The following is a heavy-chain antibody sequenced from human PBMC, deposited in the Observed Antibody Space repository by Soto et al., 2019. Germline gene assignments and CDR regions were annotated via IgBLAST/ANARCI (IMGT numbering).Heavy chain of an antibody. D-gene: IGHD3-10*01. CDR3: ARAPFYYYGSGSYYNRWFDP. Sequence: PSETLSLTCAVYGGSFSGYYWSWIRQPPGKGLEWIGEINHSGSTNYNPSLKSRVTISVDTSKNQFSLKLSSVTAADTAVYYCARAPFYYYGSGSYYNRWFDPWGQGTLVTVSS. CDR2: INHSGST. CDR1: GGSFSGYY. V-gene: IGHV4-34*01. J-gene: IGHJ5*02.